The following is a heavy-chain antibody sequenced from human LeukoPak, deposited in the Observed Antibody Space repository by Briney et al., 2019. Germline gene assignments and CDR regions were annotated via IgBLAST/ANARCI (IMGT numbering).Heavy chain of an antibody. J-gene: IGHJ4*02. D-gene: IGHD4-11*01. CDR1: GFTFSNCA. CDR2: ISDSASST. V-gene: IGHV3-23*01. Sequence: GGSLRLSCAASGFTFSNCAMNWVRQAPGKGLEWVSAISDSASSTYYADSVKGRFTISRDNAKNTLYLQMNSLRAEDTAVYYCARMPNSNYFDYWGQGTLVTVSS. CDR3: ARMPNSNYFDY.